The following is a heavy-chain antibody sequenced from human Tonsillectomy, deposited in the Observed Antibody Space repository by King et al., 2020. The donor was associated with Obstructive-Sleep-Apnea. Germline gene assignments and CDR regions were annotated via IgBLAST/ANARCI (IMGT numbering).Heavy chain of an antibody. CDR3: AKTSLVGFWGGGDFDY. CDR1: GFTFDDYA. CDR2: ISWNSDTI. D-gene: IGHD3-10*01. Sequence: VQLVESGGDLVQPGRSLRLSCAASGFTFDDYAMFWVRQPPGKGLEWVAGISWNSDTIGYADSVKGRFTISRDNAKKSVYLQMNSLRVADTALYYCAKTSLVGFWGGGDFDYWGQGTLVTV. J-gene: IGHJ4*02. V-gene: IGHV3-9*01.